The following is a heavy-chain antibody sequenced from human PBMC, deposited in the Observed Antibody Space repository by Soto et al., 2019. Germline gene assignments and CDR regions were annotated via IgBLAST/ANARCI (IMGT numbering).Heavy chain of an antibody. D-gene: IGHD2-2*01. V-gene: IGHV4-39*01. CDR2: IYYSGTT. Sequence: TLPLTSTVSTASLGRRANTGCWLRQPPGKGLEWIGSIYYSGTTYYNPSLNSRVTVSVDTSKNQFSLKVTSVTAADTAVYYCARLHGYCISSSCHGHYAMDVWGQGTTVT. CDR1: TASLGRRANT. J-gene: IGHJ6*02. CDR3: ARLHGYCISSSCHGHYAMDV.